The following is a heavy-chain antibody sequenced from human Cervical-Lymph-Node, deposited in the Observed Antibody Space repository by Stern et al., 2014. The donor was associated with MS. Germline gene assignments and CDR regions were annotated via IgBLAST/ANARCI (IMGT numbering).Heavy chain of an antibody. CDR1: GGSISSGEYY. Sequence: QVQLQESGPGLVKPSQTLSLTCTVTGGSISSGEYYWSWIRQSPGKGLEWIGYIHNSGTTYYNPSLKSRVTISVDTSKNQFSLKLRSVTAADTAVYYCSRDADGYSLVFGYWGRGTLVTVSS. CDR2: IHNSGTT. J-gene: IGHJ4*02. V-gene: IGHV4-30-4*01. CDR3: SRDADGYSLVFGY. D-gene: IGHD5-24*01.